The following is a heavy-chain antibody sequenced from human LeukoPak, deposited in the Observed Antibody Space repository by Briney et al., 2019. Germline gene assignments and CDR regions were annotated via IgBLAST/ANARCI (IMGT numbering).Heavy chain of an antibody. D-gene: IGHD2-21*02. CDR3: ASAAMAYRKVTAFDI. CDR1: GFTFSSYA. V-gene: IGHV3-30-3*01. J-gene: IGHJ3*02. Sequence: GGSLRLSCAASGFTFSSYAMHWVRQAPGKGLEWVAVISYDGSNKYYADSVKGRFTISRDNSKNTLYLQMNSLRAEDTAVYYCASAAMAYRKVTAFDIWGQGTMVTVSS. CDR2: ISYDGSNK.